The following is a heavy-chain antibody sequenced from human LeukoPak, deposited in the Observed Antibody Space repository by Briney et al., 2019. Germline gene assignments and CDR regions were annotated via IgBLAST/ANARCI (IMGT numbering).Heavy chain of an antibody. CDR3: AREGYCSGGSCYGWFDP. J-gene: IGHJ5*02. D-gene: IGHD2-15*01. CDR1: GYTFTGYY. V-gene: IGHV1-2*02. CDR2: INPNSGGT. Sequence: GASVKVSCKASGYTFTGYYMHWVRQAPGQGLEWMGWINPNSGGTNYAQKFRGRVTMTRDTSISTAYMELSRLRSDDTAVYYCAREGYCSGGSCYGWFDPWGQGTLVTVSS.